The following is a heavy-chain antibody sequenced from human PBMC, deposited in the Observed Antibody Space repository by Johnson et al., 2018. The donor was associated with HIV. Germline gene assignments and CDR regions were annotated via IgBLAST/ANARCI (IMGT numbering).Heavy chain of an antibody. V-gene: IGHV3-30*02. J-gene: IGHJ3*02. CDR1: GFTFSSYG. CDR3: GRESTGAGTAFDI. Sequence: QVQLVESGGGVVQPGGSLRLSCAASGFTFSSYGMHWVRQTPGKGLEWVAFTRFDGSKKYYAESVKGRFTISRDNAQNLLYLQMNSLRDEDTAVYYCGRESTGAGTAFDIWGQGTMVTVSS. CDR2: TRFDGSKK. D-gene: IGHD2-8*02.